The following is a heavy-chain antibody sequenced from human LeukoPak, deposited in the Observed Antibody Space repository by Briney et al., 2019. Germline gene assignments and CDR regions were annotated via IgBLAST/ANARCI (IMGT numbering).Heavy chain of an antibody. Sequence: ASVKVSCKVPGYTLTELSMQWVRQAPGKGLEWMGGFDPEDGETIYAQKFQGRVTMTEDTSTDTAYMELSSLRSEDTAVYYCATDRDSSGSFDYWGQGTLVTVSS. CDR1: GYTLTELS. J-gene: IGHJ4*02. D-gene: IGHD3-22*01. V-gene: IGHV1-24*01. CDR2: FDPEDGET. CDR3: ATDRDSSGSFDY.